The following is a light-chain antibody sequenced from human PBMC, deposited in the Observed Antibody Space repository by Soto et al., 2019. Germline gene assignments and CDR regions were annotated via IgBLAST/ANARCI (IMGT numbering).Light chain of an antibody. CDR2: GAS. V-gene: IGKV3-15*01. CDR1: QAVGRN. Sequence: EIVMTQSPATLSVSPGDRATLSCRASQAVGRNVAWYQQKRGQAPWLLISGASTRATGVPARFSGSGSGTEFTLTISSLQSEDFAIYYCQQYDLWPPWTFGQGTKVEI. J-gene: IGKJ1*01. CDR3: QQYDLWPPWT.